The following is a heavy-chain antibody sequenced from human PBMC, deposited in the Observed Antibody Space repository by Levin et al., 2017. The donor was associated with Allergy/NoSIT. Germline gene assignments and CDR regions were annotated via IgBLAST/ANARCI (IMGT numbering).Heavy chain of an antibody. D-gene: IGHD4-23*01. CDR3: ARAIGDYDGVPEPAFDY. CDR2: MNPNSGNT. Sequence: ASVKVSCKASGYTFTSYDINWVRQATGQGLEWMGWMNPNSGNTGYAQKFQGRVTMTRNTSISTAYMELSSLRSEDTAVYYCARAIGDYDGVPEPAFDYWGQGTLVTVSS. CDR1: GYTFTSYD. J-gene: IGHJ4*02. V-gene: IGHV1-8*01.